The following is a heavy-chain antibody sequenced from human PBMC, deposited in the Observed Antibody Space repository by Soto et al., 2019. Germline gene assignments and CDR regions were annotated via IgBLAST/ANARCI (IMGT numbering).Heavy chain of an antibody. CDR2: VSFDGSIK. Sequence: QVQLVESGGGVVQPGRSLRLSCAASGFTFSSYGMHWVRQAPGKGLEWVAVVSFDGSIKHYADSVKGRFTISRDNSKNTLYLEMNGLRAEETAVYYCARGIGGRGNYYYGMDVWGQGTTVTVSS. V-gene: IGHV3-30*03. D-gene: IGHD2-15*01. J-gene: IGHJ6*02. CDR1: GFTFSSYG. CDR3: ARGIGGRGNYYYGMDV.